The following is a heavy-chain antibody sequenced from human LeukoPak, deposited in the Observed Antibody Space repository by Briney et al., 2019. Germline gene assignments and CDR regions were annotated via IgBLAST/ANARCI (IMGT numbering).Heavy chain of an antibody. CDR2: ISGSAIYT. CDR3: ASKLAGATYYFDS. Sequence: GGSLRLSCAASGFGFSTFDMTWVRQAPRKGLEWVSSISGSAIYTFTADSLKGRFSISRDNSQNILYLQMYSLRAEDTAIYFCASKLAGATYYFDSWGQGTLVTVSS. J-gene: IGHJ4*02. V-gene: IGHV3-23*01. CDR1: GFGFSTFD. D-gene: IGHD6-19*01.